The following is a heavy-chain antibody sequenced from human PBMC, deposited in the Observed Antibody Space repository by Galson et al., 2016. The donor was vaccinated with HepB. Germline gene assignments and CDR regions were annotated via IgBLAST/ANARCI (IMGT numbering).Heavy chain of an antibody. D-gene: IGHD6-19*01. J-gene: IGHJ6*03. V-gene: IGHV3-33*06. Sequence: SLRLSCAASGFIFSGYGMHWVRQAPGKGLEWVAVIWFDGNNKYYADSVKGRFTISRVNSKNMLYLQMNSLRAEDTAVYYCAKGLKAPGYYYYIDVWGKGTTVTVSS. CDR3: AKGLKAPGYYYYIDV. CDR2: IWFDGNNK. CDR1: GFIFSGYG.